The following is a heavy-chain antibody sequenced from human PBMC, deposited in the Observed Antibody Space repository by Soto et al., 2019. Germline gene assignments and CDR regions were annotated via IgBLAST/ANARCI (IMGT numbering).Heavy chain of an antibody. D-gene: IGHD1-1*01. V-gene: IGHV4-30-4*01. Sequence: RSLTCSVSGGSSSNGDYYWSWIRGARGNGLEWIGYIYYSGSTYYNPSLKSRVTISVDTSKNQFSLKLSSVTAADTAVYYCAIANPPSNWNDPPTPFDPWGQGTLVTVSS. J-gene: IGHJ5*02. CDR3: AIANPPSNWNDPPTPFDP. CDR1: GGSSSNGDYY. CDR2: IYYSGST.